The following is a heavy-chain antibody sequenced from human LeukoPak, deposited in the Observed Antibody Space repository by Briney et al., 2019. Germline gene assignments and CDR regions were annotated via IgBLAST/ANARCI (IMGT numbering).Heavy chain of an antibody. CDR1: GYTFASYG. J-gene: IGHJ4*02. V-gene: IGHV1-18*01. CDR3: ARDLYDSSGYYYLDY. D-gene: IGHD3-22*01. Sequence: ASVKVSCKASGYTFASYGISWVRQAPGQGLEWMGWISAYNGNTNYAQKLQGRVTMTTDTSTSTAYMELSSLRSEDTAVYYCARDLYDSSGYYYLDYWGQGTLVTVSS. CDR2: ISAYNGNT.